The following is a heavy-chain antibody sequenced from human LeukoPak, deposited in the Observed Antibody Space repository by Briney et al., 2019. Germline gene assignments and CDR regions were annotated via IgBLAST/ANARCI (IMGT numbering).Heavy chain of an antibody. CDR1: GFTFSNYA. J-gene: IGHJ4*02. CDR2: VTTSGDST. Sequence: GGSLRLSCVASGFTFSNYAMTWVRQAPGKGLEWISSVTTSGDSTFYADSVKGRFIISRDNSKNALYLQMNSLRAEDSALYFCAKSDREASAVRRLDFWGQGTLVTVSS. CDR3: AKSDREASAVRRLDF. D-gene: IGHD2-2*01. V-gene: IGHV3-23*01.